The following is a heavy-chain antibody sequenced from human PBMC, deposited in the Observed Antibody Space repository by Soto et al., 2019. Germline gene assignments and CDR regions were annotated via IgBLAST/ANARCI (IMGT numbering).Heavy chain of an antibody. CDR1: GFTFSSYW. CDR2: IKQDGSEK. CDR3: ARRRRGYYYYYYMDV. V-gene: IGHV3-7*01. J-gene: IGHJ6*03. Sequence: EVQLVESGGGLVQPGGSLRLSCAASGFTFSSYWMSWVRQAPGKGLEWVANIKQDGSEKYYVDSVKGRFTISRDNAKNSLYLQMNSLRAEDTAVYYCARRRRGYYYYYYMDVWGKGTTVTVSS. D-gene: IGHD4-17*01.